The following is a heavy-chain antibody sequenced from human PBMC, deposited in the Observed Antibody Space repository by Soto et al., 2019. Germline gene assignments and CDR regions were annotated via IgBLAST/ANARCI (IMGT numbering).Heavy chain of an antibody. Sequence: QVQLQESGPGLVKPSQTLSLTCTVSGGSISSGGYYWSWIRQHPGKGLEWIGYIYYSGSTYYNPSLKRRVTVSVDTSKNQFSLKLSSVTAADTAVYYCARAIDGYNSWYFDLWGRGTLVTVSS. CDR3: ARAIDGYNSWYFDL. V-gene: IGHV4-31*03. CDR2: IYYSGST. CDR1: GGSISSGGYY. J-gene: IGHJ2*01. D-gene: IGHD5-12*01.